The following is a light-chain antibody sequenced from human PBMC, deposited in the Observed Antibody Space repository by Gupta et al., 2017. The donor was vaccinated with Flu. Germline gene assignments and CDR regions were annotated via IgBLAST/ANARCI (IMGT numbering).Light chain of an antibody. Sequence: QSALTQPPSASGSPGQSVTISCTGTSSDVGGYNYVSWYQQHPGKAPKLIIYEVNKRPSGVPYRFSGSKSGTTASLTVSGLLAEDEYDYYCCSYGGSKFFGGGTKLTVL. CDR1: SSDVGGYNY. J-gene: IGLJ2*01. CDR3: CSYGGSKF. CDR2: EVN. V-gene: IGLV2-8*01.